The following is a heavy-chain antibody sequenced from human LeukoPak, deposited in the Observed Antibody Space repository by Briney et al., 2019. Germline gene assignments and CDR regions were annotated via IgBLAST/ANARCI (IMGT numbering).Heavy chain of an antibody. CDR1: GGSISSYY. Sequence: SETLSLTCTVSGGSISSYYWSWLRQPPGKGLEWIGYIYYSGSTNYNPSLKSRVTISVDTSKNQFSLKLSSVTAADTAVYYCARDVGDGMDVWGKGTTVTVSS. J-gene: IGHJ6*04. D-gene: IGHD1-26*01. V-gene: IGHV4-59*01. CDR2: IYYSGST. CDR3: ARDVGDGMDV.